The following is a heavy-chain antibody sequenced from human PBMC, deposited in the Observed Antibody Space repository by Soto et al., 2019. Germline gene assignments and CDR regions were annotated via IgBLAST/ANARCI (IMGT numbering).Heavy chain of an antibody. V-gene: IGHV5-51*01. CDR3: ARQPPGYYDSSGYFDY. CDR1: GYSFTSYW. D-gene: IGHD3-22*01. CDR2: IYPGDSDT. J-gene: IGHJ4*02. Sequence: GESLKISCKGSGYSFTSYWIGWVRQMPGKGLEWMGIIYPGDSDTRYSLSFQGQVTISADKSISTAYLQWSSLKASDTAMYYCARQPPGYYDSSGYFDYWGQGTLVTVSS.